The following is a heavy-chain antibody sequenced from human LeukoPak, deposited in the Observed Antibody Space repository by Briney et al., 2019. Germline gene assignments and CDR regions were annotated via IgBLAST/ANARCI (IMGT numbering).Heavy chain of an antibody. D-gene: IGHD6-13*01. CDR1: GGSISSYY. V-gene: IGHV4-59*13. J-gene: IGHJ5*02. Sequence: SETLSLTYTVCGGSISSYYWSWIRQPPGKGLEWIRYIYYSGSTNYNPSLKSRVTISVDTSKNQFSLKLSSVTAADTAVYYCARAVSSSWYGLFGPTAERVFDPWGQGTLVTVSS. CDR2: IYYSGST. CDR3: ARAVSSSWYGLFGPTAERVFDP.